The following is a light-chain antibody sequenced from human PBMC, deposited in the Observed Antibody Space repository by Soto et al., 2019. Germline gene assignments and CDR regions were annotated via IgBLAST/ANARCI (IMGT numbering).Light chain of an antibody. CDR3: QQYDNLLLT. J-gene: IGKJ4*01. V-gene: IGKV1-33*01. CDR2: DVS. Sequence: DIQMTQSPSSLSESLGDTVTITCQASHDITNYLNWYQHKPGKAPKLLIYDVSNLEAGVPSRFSGSGSGKHFVFTISSLQPEDVATYYCQQYDNLLLTFGGGTKVEIK. CDR1: HDITNY.